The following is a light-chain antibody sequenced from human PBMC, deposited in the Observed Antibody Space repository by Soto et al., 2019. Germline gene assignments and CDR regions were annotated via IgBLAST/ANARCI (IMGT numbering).Light chain of an antibody. CDR1: QSVRSN. V-gene: IGKV3-15*01. CDR3: QQYDKWRHT. J-gene: IGKJ2*01. CDR2: GAS. Sequence: EIVMTQSPATLPVSPGERATLSCRASQSVRSNLAWYHQKPGQAPRLLISGASTRATGVPARFSASGSGTEFTLTISSLQSEDFAVYYCQQYDKWRHTFGQGTKVDIK.